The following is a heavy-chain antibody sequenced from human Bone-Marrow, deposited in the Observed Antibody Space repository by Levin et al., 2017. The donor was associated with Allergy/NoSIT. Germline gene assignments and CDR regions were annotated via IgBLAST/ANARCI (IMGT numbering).Heavy chain of an antibody. V-gene: IGHV4-31*03. D-gene: IGHD3-9*01. CDR3: ARGYYDILTGYYAENWFDP. CDR1: GGSISSGGYY. Sequence: SQTLSLTCTVSGGSISSGGYYWSWIRQHPGKGLEWIGYIYYSGSTYYNPSLKSRVTISVDTSKNQFSLKLSSVTAADTAVYYCARGYYDILTGYYAENWFDPWGQGTLVTVSS. CDR2: IYYSGST. J-gene: IGHJ5*02.